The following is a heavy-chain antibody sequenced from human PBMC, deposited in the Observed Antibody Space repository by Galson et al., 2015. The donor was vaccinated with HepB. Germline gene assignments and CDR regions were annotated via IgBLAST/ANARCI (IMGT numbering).Heavy chain of an antibody. Sequence: SLRLSCATSGFAFSSYGMHWVRQAPDKGLEWMAVISHDGSNIYYADSVKGRFTISRDNSKNTLHLQMNNLKIEGTAVYYCAKDLRVATHGDVLRDYVDPWGQGTLVTVSS. CDR1: GFAFSSYG. D-gene: IGHD4-17*01. J-gene: IGHJ5*02. V-gene: IGHV3-30*18. CDR2: ISHDGSNI. CDR3: AKDLRVATHGDVLRDYVDP.